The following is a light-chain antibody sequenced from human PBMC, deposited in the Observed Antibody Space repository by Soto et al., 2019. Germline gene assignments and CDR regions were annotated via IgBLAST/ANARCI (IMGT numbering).Light chain of an antibody. CDR1: SSDVGGYNY. CDR3: SSYTSSSTVV. J-gene: IGLJ2*01. CDR2: DVS. V-gene: IGLV2-14*01. Sequence: QSALTQPASVSGSPGQSITISCTGTSSDVGGYNYVSWYQQHPGKAPKLMIYDVSNRPSGVSNRFSGSSSGNTAYLTISGLQAEDEADYYCSSYTSSSTVVFGGGTKLTVL.